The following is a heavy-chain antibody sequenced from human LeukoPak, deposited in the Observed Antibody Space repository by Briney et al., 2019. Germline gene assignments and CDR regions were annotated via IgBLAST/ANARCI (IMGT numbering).Heavy chain of an antibody. D-gene: IGHD3-22*01. Sequence: GESLKISCKGSGYSFASYWIGWVRQMPGKGLEWMSIIYPGDSNTKYSPSFQGQVTFSADKSSSTAYLQWFSLRASDTAMYYCARSKYYYDSSPYYLFDYWGQGTLVTVSS. CDR3: ARSKYYYDSSPYYLFDY. CDR1: GYSFASYW. CDR2: IYPGDSNT. J-gene: IGHJ4*02. V-gene: IGHV5-51*01.